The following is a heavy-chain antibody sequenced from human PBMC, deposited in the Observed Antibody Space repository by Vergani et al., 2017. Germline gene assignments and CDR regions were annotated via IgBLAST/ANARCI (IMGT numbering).Heavy chain of an antibody. CDR3: ATPQTVTTSGMEV. D-gene: IGHD4-17*01. V-gene: IGHV1-69-2*01. J-gene: IGHJ6*02. CDR1: GYTFTDHY. CDR2: VDPEDGDT. Sequence: EVQLVQSGAEVKKPGATMKISCKVSGYTFTDHYMHWVKQAPGKGLEWMGLVDPEDGDTIYAEKFKGRVTIAADTSTDTAHLELSSLRSGDTAVYYCATPQTVTTSGMEVWGQGTTVIVSS.